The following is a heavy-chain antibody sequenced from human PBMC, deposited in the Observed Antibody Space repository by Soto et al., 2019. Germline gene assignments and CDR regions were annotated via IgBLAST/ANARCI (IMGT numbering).Heavy chain of an antibody. V-gene: IGHV1-18*01. J-gene: IGHJ6*02. CDR3: ARDLDFWSLVGLRYSGMDV. CDR1: GYTFTSYG. D-gene: IGHD3-3*01. CDR2: ISAYNGNT. Sequence: ASVKVSCKASGYTFTSYGISWVRQAPGQGLEWMGWISAYNGNTNYAQKLQGRVTMTTDTSTSTAYMELRSLRSDDTAVYYCARDLDFWSLVGLRYSGMDVWGQGTTVTVSS.